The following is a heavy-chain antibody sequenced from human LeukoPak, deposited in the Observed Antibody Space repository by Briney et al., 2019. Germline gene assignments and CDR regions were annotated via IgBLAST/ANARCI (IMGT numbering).Heavy chain of an antibody. CDR3: AKDLSQEMTTVTTGSDY. D-gene: IGHD4-17*01. J-gene: IGHJ4*02. Sequence: TGGSLRLSCAASGFTFSSYGMHWVRQAPGKGLEWVSSISGSGGSTYYADSVKGRFTISRDNSKNTLYLQMNSLRAEDTAVYYCAKDLSQEMTTVTTGSDYWGQGTLVTVSS. CDR1: GFTFSSYG. V-gene: IGHV3-23*01. CDR2: ISGSGGST.